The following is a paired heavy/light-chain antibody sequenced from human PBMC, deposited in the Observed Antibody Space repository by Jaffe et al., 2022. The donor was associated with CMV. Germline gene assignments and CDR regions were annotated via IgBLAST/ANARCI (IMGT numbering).Heavy chain of an antibody. V-gene: IGHV1-18*04. J-gene: IGHJ6*03. CDR2: ISGYKGNT. CDR1: GYTFSNYG. CDR3: ARDPTYYDVLKGHIGNYYYYMDV. D-gene: IGHD3-9*01. Sequence: QDQLVQSGAEVKKPGASVKVSCKASGYTFSNYGITWVRQAPGQGLEWMGWISGYKGNTHYEQKFQGRVTMTRDTSTAFMELRSLRSDDTAVYYCARDPTYYDVLKGHIGNYYYYMDVWGKGTTVTVSS.
Light chain of an antibody. J-gene: IGKJ2*01. Sequence: DIQMTQSPSAMSASVGDRVTITCRASQDISNYLAWFQQKPGTGPKRLIYGASSLHSGVPSRFSGSGSGTEFTLTISSLQPEDFATYYCLQHNDYPYTFGQGTKLDIK. CDR1: QDISNY. V-gene: IGKV1-17*03. CDR2: GAS. CDR3: LQHNDYPYT.